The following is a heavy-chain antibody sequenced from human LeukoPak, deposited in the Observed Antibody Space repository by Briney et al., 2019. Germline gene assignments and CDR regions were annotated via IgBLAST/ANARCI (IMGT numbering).Heavy chain of an antibody. D-gene: IGHD3-10*01. Sequence: ASVKVSCTASGYIFIGYYMHWVRQAPGPGLELMGIINPTGGSTSHAQKFQGRVTMTRDMSTCTVYMELSSLRSEDTAVYYCARSLGGSGSYWGYYYYMDVWGKGTTVTVSS. J-gene: IGHJ6*03. CDR1: GYIFIGYY. V-gene: IGHV1-46*01. CDR3: ARSLGGSGSYWGYYYYMDV. CDR2: INPTGGST.